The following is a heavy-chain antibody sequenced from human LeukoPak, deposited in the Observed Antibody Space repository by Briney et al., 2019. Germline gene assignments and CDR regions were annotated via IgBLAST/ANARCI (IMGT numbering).Heavy chain of an antibody. D-gene: IGHD6-6*01. CDR3: TTGPSSPYYYGMDV. V-gene: IGHV3-15*01. Sequence: GGSLRLSCAASGFTFSNAWMSWVRQAPGKGLEWVGRIKSKTDGGTTDYAAPVKGRFTISRDDSKNTLYLQMNSLKTEDTAVYCCTTGPSSPYYYGMDVWGQGTTVTVSS. CDR2: IKSKTDGGTT. CDR1: GFTFSNAW. J-gene: IGHJ6*02.